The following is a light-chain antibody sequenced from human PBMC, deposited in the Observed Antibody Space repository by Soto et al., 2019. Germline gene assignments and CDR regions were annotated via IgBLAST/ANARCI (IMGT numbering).Light chain of an antibody. CDR2: GTS. J-gene: IGKJ4*01. Sequence: EIVLTQSPGTLSLSPGERATLSCRASQTVSTNYLAWYQQKPGQAPRLLIYGTSSRATGIPDRFSGSGSGTDFTLTISSLEPEDFAFYYCQQRNSRPLTFGGGTKVDI. V-gene: IGKV3D-20*02. CDR1: QTVSTNY. CDR3: QQRNSRPLT.